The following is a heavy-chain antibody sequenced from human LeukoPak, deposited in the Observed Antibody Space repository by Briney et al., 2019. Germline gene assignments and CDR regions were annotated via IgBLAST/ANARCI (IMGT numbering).Heavy chain of an antibody. J-gene: IGHJ5*02. CDR1: GFTFSSYE. CDR3: AKDQIAVAGTGGWFDP. V-gene: IGHV3-30*02. CDR2: IRYDGSNK. Sequence: GGSLRLSCAASGFTFSSYEMNWVRQAPGKGLEWVAFIRYDGSNKYYADSVKGRFTISRDNSKNTLYLQMNSLRAEDTAVYYCAKDQIAVAGTGGWFDPWGQGTLVTVSS. D-gene: IGHD6-19*01.